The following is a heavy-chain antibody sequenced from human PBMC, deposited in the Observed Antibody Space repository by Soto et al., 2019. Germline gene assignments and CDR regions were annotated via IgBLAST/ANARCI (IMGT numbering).Heavy chain of an antibody. CDR2: IWYDGSNK. CDR1: GFTFSSYG. D-gene: IGHD4-17*01. V-gene: IGHV3-33*01. J-gene: IGHJ4*02. CDR3: ARGSLYYGDYDLNY. Sequence: PGGSLRLSCAASGFTFSSYGMHWVRQAPGKGLEWVAVIWYDGSNKYYADSVKGRFTISRDNSKNTLYLQMNSLRAEDTAVYYCARGSLYYGDYDLNYWGQGTLVTVSS.